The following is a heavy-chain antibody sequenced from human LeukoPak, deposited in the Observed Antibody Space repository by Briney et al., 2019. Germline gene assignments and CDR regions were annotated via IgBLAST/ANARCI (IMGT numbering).Heavy chain of an antibody. CDR2: IDTAGDT. CDR1: GFTFSSYD. J-gene: IGHJ4*02. V-gene: IGHV3-13*01. Sequence: GGSLRLSCAASGFTFSSYDMHWVRQPPGKGLEWVSAIDTAGDTYYPDSMKGRFTISRENAKNSLNLQMNSLRAGDTAVYYCTRVGKSGHSYYFDFWGQGTLVTVSS. D-gene: IGHD3-3*01. CDR3: TRVGKSGHSYYFDF.